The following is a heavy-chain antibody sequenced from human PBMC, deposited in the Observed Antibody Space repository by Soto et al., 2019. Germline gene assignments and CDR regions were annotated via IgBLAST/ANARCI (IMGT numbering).Heavy chain of an antibody. Sequence: QVQLVESGGSVVQPGRSLRLSCAASGFTFSSYAMQWVRQAPGEGLEWVAVISYDGSNKYYADSVKGRFTISRDNSKNTLYLQMNSLRAEDTAVYYCARDRSIAAGNWFDPWGQGTLVTVSS. V-gene: IGHV3-30-3*01. CDR2: ISYDGSNK. J-gene: IGHJ5*02. CDR1: GFTFSSYA. CDR3: ARDRSIAAGNWFDP. D-gene: IGHD6-6*01.